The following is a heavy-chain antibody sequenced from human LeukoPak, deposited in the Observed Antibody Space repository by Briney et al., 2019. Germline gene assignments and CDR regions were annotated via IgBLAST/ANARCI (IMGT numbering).Heavy chain of an antibody. CDR1: GGTFSSYA. CDR2: IIPIFGTA. Sequence: SVKVSCKASGGTFSSYAISWVRQAPGQGLEWMGEIIPIFGTANYAQKFQGRVTITTDESTSTAYMEPSSLRSEDTAVYYCATSYVDTAMVLPFDYWGQGTLVTVSS. J-gene: IGHJ4*02. CDR3: ATSYVDTAMVLPFDY. D-gene: IGHD5-18*01. V-gene: IGHV1-69*05.